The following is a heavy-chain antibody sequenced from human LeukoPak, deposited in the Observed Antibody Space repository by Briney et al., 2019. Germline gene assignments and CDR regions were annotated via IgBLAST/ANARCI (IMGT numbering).Heavy chain of an antibody. V-gene: IGHV1-18*01. CDR3: ARDLRDYDFWSGYYSPSLDY. CDR2: ISAYNGNT. D-gene: IGHD3-3*01. CDR1: GYTFTRYG. J-gene: IGHJ4*02. Sequence: GASVKVSCKASGYTFTRYGISWVRQAPGQGLEWMGWISAYNGNTNYAQKLQGRVAMTTDTSTSTAYMGLRSLRSDDTAVYYCARDLRDYDFWSGYYSPSLDYWGQGTLVTVSS.